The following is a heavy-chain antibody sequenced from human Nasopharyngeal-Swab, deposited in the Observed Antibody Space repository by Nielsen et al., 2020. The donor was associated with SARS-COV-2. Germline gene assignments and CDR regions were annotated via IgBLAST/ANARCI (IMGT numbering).Heavy chain of an antibody. CDR2: ISGSGGST. Sequence: GGSLRLSCVASGFTFSSYSVNWVRQAPGKGLEWVSAISGSGGSTYYADSVKGRFTISRDNAKNSLFLQMDSLRDEDTAVYYCARGASDYGSGSYFAEDYYYYGMDVWGQGTTVTVSS. J-gene: IGHJ6*02. D-gene: IGHD3-10*01. V-gene: IGHV3-48*02. CDR1: GFTFSSYS. CDR3: ARGASDYGSGSYFAEDYYYYGMDV.